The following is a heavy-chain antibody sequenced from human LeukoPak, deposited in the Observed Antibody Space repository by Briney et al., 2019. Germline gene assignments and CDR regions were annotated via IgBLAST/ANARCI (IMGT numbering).Heavy chain of an antibody. D-gene: IGHD3-22*01. Sequence: PGESLKISCKGSGYSFASQWIGWVRQMPGKGLEWMGIINPGDSDTRYSPSFQGQVTISVDKSISTAYLQWTSLKASDTAMYYCARQFITQATYSYEYSGYSSWYFDLWGRGTLVTVSS. J-gene: IGHJ2*01. V-gene: IGHV5-51*01. CDR2: INPGDSDT. CDR1: GYSFASQW. CDR3: ARQFITQATYSYEYSGYSSWYFDL.